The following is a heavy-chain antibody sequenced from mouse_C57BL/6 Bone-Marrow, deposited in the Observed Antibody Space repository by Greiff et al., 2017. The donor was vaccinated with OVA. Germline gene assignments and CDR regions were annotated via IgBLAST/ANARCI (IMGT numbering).Heavy chain of an antibody. Sequence: ESGPGLLQPSPTLSLTCSFSVFSLSTFGMGVSWIRQPPGKGLEWLAQIYWDEDKHYKPFLKSRLTISNDTSNNQVFLKITTVDTADTATYYSAQREGRLGRSFAYWGQGPLVTVSA. J-gene: IGHJ3*01. CDR3: AQREGRLGRSFAY. CDR1: VFSLSTFGMG. D-gene: IGHD4-1*01. V-gene: IGHV8-9*01. CDR2: IYWDEDK.